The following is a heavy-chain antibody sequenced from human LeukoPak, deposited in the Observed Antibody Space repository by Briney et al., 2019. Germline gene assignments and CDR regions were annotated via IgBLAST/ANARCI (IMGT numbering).Heavy chain of an antibody. D-gene: IGHD6-19*01. CDR3: VRDGGWYKRGLDYYYYYMDV. CDR2: IHWNSGST. CDR1: GFTFTNAW. V-gene: IGHV3-20*04. J-gene: IGHJ6*03. Sequence: GGSLRLSCAASGFTFTNAWMSWVRQAPGKGLEWVSRIHWNSGSTRYVDSVKGRFTISRDNAKNSLYLQMNCLRPEDTAFYYCVRDGGWYKRGLDYYYYYMDVWGKGTTVTVSS.